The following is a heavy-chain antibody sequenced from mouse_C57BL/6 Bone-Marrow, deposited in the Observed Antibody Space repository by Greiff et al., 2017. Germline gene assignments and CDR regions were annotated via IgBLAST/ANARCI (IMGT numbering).Heavy chain of an antibody. V-gene: IGHV7-3*01. D-gene: IGHD2-4*01. CDR3: ARDEGDGYDYDLGGAMDY. CDR1: GFTFTDYY. CDR2: IRNKANGYTT. Sequence: EVQRVESGGGLVQPGGSLSLSCAASGFTFTDYYMSWVRQPPGKALEWLGFIRNKANGYTTESSASVKGRFTISRDHSPSIIYLQMNAMRAEDSATYYCARDEGDGYDYDLGGAMDYWGQGTSVTVSA. J-gene: IGHJ4*01.